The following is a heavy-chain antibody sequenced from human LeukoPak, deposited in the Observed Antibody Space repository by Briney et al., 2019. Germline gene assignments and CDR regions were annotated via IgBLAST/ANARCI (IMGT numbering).Heavy chain of an antibody. CDR3: ARDPRYYGIDY. CDR2: IYSDNT. D-gene: IGHD3-10*01. V-gene: IGHV3-53*01. CDR1: GFTVSSNS. Sequence: GGSLRLSCTVSGFTVSSNSMSWVRQAPGKGLEWVSFIYSDNTHYSDSVKGRFTISRDNSKNTLYLQMNSLRAEDTAVYYCARDPRYYGIDYWGQGTLVTVSS. J-gene: IGHJ4*02.